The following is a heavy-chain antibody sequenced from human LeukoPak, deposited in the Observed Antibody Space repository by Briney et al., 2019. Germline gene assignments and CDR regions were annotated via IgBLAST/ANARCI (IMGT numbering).Heavy chain of an antibody. J-gene: IGHJ3*01. CDR2: ISGGGSYI. D-gene: IGHD4-17*01. CDR3: ARGLGDYDAFDV. V-gene: IGHV3-21*01. CDR1: GFTFSSYS. Sequence: GGSLRLSCSVSGFTFSSYSMNWVRQAPGKGLQWVSSISGGGSYIFYADSVEGRFSVTRDNAKNSVFLQMNSLRAEDTAVYYCARGLGDYDAFDVWGHGTRVTVAS.